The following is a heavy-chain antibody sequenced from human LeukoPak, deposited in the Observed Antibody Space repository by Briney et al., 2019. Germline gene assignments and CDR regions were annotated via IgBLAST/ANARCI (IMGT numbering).Heavy chain of an antibody. J-gene: IGHJ4*02. CDR3: ARDFYGGNFGTLDY. Sequence: ASVKVSCKASGYTFTGYYMHWVRQAPGQGLEWMGWINPNTGGTHYAHKFQGRVTMTRDTSIRIAYMDLSSLKSDDTAVYYCARDFYGGNFGTLDYWGQGTLVTVSS. CDR1: GYTFTGYY. D-gene: IGHD4-23*01. V-gene: IGHV1-2*07. CDR2: INPNTGGT.